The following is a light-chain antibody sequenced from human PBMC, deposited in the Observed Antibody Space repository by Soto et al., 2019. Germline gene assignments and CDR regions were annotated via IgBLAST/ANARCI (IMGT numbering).Light chain of an antibody. Sequence: QSALTQPPSVTGAPGQRVTISCTGTNSNIGAGSGVNWYQQFPDKAPKLLIYANTHRPSGVPDRFSGSTSATSASLAITGLQTQDEADYYCQSFDSSLTGLIFGGGTKLTVL. CDR1: NSNIGAGSG. CDR3: QSFDSSLTGLI. CDR2: ANT. V-gene: IGLV1-40*01. J-gene: IGLJ2*01.